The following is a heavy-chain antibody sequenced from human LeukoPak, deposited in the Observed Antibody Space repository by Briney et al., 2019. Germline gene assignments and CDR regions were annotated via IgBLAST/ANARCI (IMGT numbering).Heavy chain of an antibody. V-gene: IGHV3-9*01. CDR2: ISWNSGSI. J-gene: IGHJ6*02. D-gene: IGHD6-13*01. CDR3: GKEIVAAAGHYYYYGMDV. Sequence: PGRSLKLSCAASGFTFDDYAMHWVRQAPGKGLEWVSGISWNSGSIGYADSVKGRFTISRDNAKNSLYLQMNSLRAEDTALYYCGKEIVAAAGHYYYYGMDVWGRGTTVTVSS. CDR1: GFTFDDYA.